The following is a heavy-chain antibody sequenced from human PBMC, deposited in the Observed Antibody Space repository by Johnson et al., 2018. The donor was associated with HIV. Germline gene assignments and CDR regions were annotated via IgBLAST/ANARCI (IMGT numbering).Heavy chain of an antibody. D-gene: IGHD3-9*01. CDR1: GFTFSSYA. CDR3: TTPGYDTEDAFDI. J-gene: IGHJ3*02. V-gene: IGHV3-15*01. Sequence: VQLVESGGGVVQPGRSLRLSCAASGFTFSSYAMHWVRQAPGKGLEWVGRIKSKTDGGTTDYAAPVKGRFTISRDDSKNTLYLQMNSLKTEDTAVYYCTTPGYDTEDAFDIWGQGTMVTVSS. CDR2: IKSKTDGGTT.